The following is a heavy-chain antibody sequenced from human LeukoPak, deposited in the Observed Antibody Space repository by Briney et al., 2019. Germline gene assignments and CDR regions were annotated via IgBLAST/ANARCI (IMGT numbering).Heavy chain of an antibody. J-gene: IGHJ4*02. CDR3: ARLNYDLVDY. CDR1: GGSISSYY. CDR2: IYHSGST. D-gene: IGHD3-3*01. V-gene: IGHV4-59*08. Sequence: SETLSLTCTVSGGSISSYYWSWIRQPPGKGLEWIGHIYHSGSTNNPSLKSRATMSVDTSEDQISLKLTSVTAADTAVYYCARLNYDLVDYWGQGALVTVSS.